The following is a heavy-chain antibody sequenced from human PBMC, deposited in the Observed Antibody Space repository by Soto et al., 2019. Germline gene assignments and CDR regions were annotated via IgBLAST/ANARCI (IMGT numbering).Heavy chain of an antibody. CDR2: IIHSGST. CDR1: GGSLSGYC. CDR3: ARISRDGNTV. D-gene: IGHD6-13*01. Sequence: QVQLQQWGAGLLKPSETLSLTCAVYGGSLSGYCWNWIRQPPGKGLEWIGEIIHSGSTKYSPSLKSRVTISADTSMNQLTLNLSSVTDAHTAWTFCARISRDGNTVWGQGTLVTVSS. J-gene: IGHJ4*02. V-gene: IGHV4-34*12.